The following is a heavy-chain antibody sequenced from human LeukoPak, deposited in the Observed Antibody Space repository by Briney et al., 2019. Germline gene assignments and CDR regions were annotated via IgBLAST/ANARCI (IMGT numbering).Heavy chain of an antibody. CDR2: INPNSGDT. CDR1: GYTFTSYG. Sequence: ASVKVSCKASGYTFTSYGISWLRQAPGQGLEWMGWINPNSGDTNYAQKFQGRVTMTRNTSISTAYMELSSLTSEDTAVYYCARTLEWEVLGDYWGQGTLVTVSS. D-gene: IGHD1-26*01. V-gene: IGHV1-8*02. J-gene: IGHJ4*02. CDR3: ARTLEWEVLGDY.